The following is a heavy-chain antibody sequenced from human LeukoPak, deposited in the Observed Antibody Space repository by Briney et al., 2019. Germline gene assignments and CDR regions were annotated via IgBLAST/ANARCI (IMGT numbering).Heavy chain of an antibody. J-gene: IGHJ3*02. CDR1: GDSISSGTYY. CDR3: ARVPGYYDSSGYYFDAFDI. V-gene: IGHV4-61*02. Sequence: PSQTLSLTCTVSGDSISSGTYYWSWIRQPAGKGLEWIGRIDASGNPNYNPSLRSRLTMSVDTSKNQFSLNLRFVTAADTAVYYCARVPGYYDSSGYYFDAFDIWGQGTMVTVSS. CDR2: IDASGNP. D-gene: IGHD3-22*01.